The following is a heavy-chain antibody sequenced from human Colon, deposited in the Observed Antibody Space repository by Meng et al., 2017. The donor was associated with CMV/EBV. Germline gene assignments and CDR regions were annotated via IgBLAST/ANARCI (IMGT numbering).Heavy chain of an antibody. CDR2: ISGSGTST. J-gene: IGHJ4*02. Sequence: GESLKISCVASGFTFDNYVMTWVRQAPGKGLEWVSGISGSGTSTYYADSVKGRHTISRDNSKNTLYLQMNSLRGEDTAVYYCARASCTVDCEWEGRTDFWGQGTLVTVSS. V-gene: IGHV3-23*01. CDR3: ARASCTVDCEWEGRTDF. CDR1: GFTFDNYV. D-gene: IGHD1-26*01.